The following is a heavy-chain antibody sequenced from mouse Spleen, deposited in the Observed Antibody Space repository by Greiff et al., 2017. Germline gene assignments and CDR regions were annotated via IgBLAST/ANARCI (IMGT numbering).Heavy chain of an antibody. Sequence: DVKLQESGPGLVKPSQSLSLTCSVTGYSITSGYYWNWIRQFPGNKLEWMGYISYDGSNNYNPSLKNRISITRDTSKNQFFLKLNSVTTEDTATYYCAREGNSNYFDYWGQGTTLTVSS. D-gene: IGHD2-1*01. CDR1: GYSITSGYY. CDR3: AREGNSNYFDY. CDR2: ISYDGSN. J-gene: IGHJ2*01. V-gene: IGHV3-6*01.